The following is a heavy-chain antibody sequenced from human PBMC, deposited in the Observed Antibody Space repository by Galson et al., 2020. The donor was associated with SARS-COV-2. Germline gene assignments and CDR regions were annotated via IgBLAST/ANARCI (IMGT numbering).Heavy chain of an antibody. Sequence: GGSLRPSCAASGSTFSSYTMVWVRPAPGQGLEYVSSISDSATYRFYGDSVKGRFTISRENAEKSLYLYMNSLRDDDTAVYYCARSPPSKWIEDCVGACYRDGFDLWGQGTTVVVAS. CDR1: GSTFSSYT. J-gene: IGHJ3*01. CDR3: ARSPPSKWIEDCVGACYRDGFDL. V-gene: IGHV3-21*01. CDR2: ISDSATYR. D-gene: IGHD2-21*01.